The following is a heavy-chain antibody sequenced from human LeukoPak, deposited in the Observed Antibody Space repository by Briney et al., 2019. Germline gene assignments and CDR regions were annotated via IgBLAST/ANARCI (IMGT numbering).Heavy chain of an antibody. CDR2: ISSSGGSP. CDR3: AKDQALSLSSSRALDY. Sequence: GGYLRLSCVASGFTFSTYALRWVRQAPGKGLEWVSAISSSGGSPYYADSVNGRFTISRDNSKNTLYLQMNSLRAEDTALYYCAKDQALSLSSSRALDYWGQGTLVTVSS. V-gene: IGHV3-23*01. J-gene: IGHJ4*02. D-gene: IGHD2-2*01. CDR1: GFTFSTYA.